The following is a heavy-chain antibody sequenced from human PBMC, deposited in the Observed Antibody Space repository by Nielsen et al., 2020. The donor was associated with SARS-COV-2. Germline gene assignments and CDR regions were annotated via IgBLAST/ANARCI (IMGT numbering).Heavy chain of an antibody. CDR3: AKEGTEIVGATRYYYGMDV. D-gene: IGHD1-26*01. CDR1: GFTFSSYG. V-gene: IGHV3-30*18. J-gene: IGHJ6*02. Sequence: GESLKISCAASGFTFSSYGMHWVRQAPGKGLEWVAVISYDGSNKYYADSVKGRFTISRDNSKNTLYLQMNSLRAEDTAVYYCAKEGTEIVGATRYYYGMDVWGQGTTVTFSS. CDR2: ISYDGSNK.